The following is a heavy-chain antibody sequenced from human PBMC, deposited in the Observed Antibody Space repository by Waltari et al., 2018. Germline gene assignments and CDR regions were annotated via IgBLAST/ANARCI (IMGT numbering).Heavy chain of an antibody. J-gene: IGHJ4*02. V-gene: IGHV4-34*01. CDR1: GGSFSGYY. CDR3: ASDIATYYYDSSGYFGY. CDR2: INHSGST. D-gene: IGHD3-22*01. Sequence: QVQLQQWGAGLLKPSETLSLTCAVYGGSFSGYYWSWIRQPPGKGLEWIGEINHSGSTNYNPALKSRVTISVDTYKNQFSLKLSSVTAADTAVYYCASDIATYYYDSSGYFGYWGQGTLVTVSS.